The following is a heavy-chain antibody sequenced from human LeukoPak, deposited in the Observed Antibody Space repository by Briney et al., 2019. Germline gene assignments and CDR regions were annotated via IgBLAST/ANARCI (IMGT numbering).Heavy chain of an antibody. J-gene: IGHJ4*02. CDR1: GFRFSSFG. CDR2: TSADGSQK. D-gene: IGHD3-16*01. V-gene: IGHV3-30*18. CDR3: AKKYGRGTHRQSAD. Sequence: AGRSLRLFCAASGFRFSSFGMHWVRQAPGKGLEWVAVTSADGSQKYYADSVKGRFTISRDDSRDTLFLQMNSLRVEDTAIYYCAKKYGRGTHRQSADWGQGILVTVSS.